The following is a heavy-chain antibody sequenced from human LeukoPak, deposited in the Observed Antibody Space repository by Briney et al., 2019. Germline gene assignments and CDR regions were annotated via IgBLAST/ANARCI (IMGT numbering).Heavy chain of an antibody. CDR2: ISSSSSYI. D-gene: IGHD6-13*01. CDR1: GFTFSSYN. V-gene: IGHV3-21*01. Sequence: GGSLRLSCAASGFTFSSYNMNWVRQAPGKGLEWVSSISSSSSYIYYADSVKGRFTISRDNAKKSLYLQMNSLRAEDTAVYYCAIAQGYSSSWYPPTGWYFDYWGQGTLVTVSS. CDR3: AIAQGYSSSWYPPTGWYFDY. J-gene: IGHJ4*02.